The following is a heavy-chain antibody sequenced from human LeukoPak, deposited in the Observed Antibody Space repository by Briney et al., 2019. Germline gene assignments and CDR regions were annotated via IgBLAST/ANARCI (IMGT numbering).Heavy chain of an antibody. Sequence: GASLQISCKGSGSRFTSYWIGWVRQLPGKGLEWMGIIYPGDSDTRYSPSFQGQVTISADKSISTAYLQWSSLKASDTAMYYCASLDVAGSAFDIWGQGTMVTVSS. J-gene: IGHJ3*02. CDR1: GSRFTSYW. CDR3: ASLDVAGSAFDI. V-gene: IGHV5-51*01. D-gene: IGHD1-26*01. CDR2: IYPGDSDT.